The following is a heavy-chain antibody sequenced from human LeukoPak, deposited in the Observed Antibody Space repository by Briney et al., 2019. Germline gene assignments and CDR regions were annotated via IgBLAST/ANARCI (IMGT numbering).Heavy chain of an antibody. J-gene: IGHJ4*02. V-gene: IGHV1-46*01. CDR2: INPSGGST. CDR1: GYTFTSYC. Sequence: GASVKVSCKASGYTFTSYCMHWVRQAPGQGLEWMGIINPSGGSTSYAQKFQGRVTMTRDTSTSTVYMELSSLRSEDTAVYYCASGGYCSGGSCYSGGYYFDYWGQGTLVTVSS. D-gene: IGHD2-15*01. CDR3: ASGGYCSGGSCYSGGYYFDY.